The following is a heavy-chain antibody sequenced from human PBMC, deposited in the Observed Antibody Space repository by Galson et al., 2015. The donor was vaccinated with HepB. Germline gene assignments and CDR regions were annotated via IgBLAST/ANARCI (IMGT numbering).Heavy chain of an antibody. CDR1: GFTFSSYE. CDR2: ISSSGSTI. D-gene: IGHD6-19*01. J-gene: IGHJ4*02. V-gene: IGHV3-48*03. CDR3: ASGYSSGWYVFDY. Sequence: SLRLSCAASGFTFSSYEMNWVRQAPGKGLEWVSYISSSGSTIYYADSVKGRFTISRDNAKNSLYLQMNSLRAEDTAVYYCASGYSSGWYVFDYWGQGTLVTVSS.